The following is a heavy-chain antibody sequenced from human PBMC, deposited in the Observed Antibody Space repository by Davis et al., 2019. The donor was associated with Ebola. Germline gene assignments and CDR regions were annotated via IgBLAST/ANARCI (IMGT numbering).Heavy chain of an antibody. D-gene: IGHD3-22*01. V-gene: IGHV4-4*02. CDR1: GGSISSSNW. J-gene: IGHJ4*02. CDR2: IYHSGST. CDR3: ARSITMIVVAYFDY. Sequence: MPSETLSLTCAVSGGSISSSNWWSWVRQPPGKGLEWIGEIYHSGSTNYNPSLKSRVTISVDTSKNQFSLELTSVTAADTAVYYCARSITMIVVAYFDYWGQGTLVTVSS.